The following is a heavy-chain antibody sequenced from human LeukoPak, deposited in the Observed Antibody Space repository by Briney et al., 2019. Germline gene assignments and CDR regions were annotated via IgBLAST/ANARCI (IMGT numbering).Heavy chain of an antibody. CDR2: INHSGST. V-gene: IGHV4-34*01. J-gene: IGHJ4*02. D-gene: IGHD2-15*01. Sequence: SETLSLTCAVYGGSFSGYYWSWIRQPPGKGLEWIGEINHSGSTNYNPSLKSRVTISVDTSKNQFSLKLSSVTAADTAVYYCARGRRYSYFDYWGQGTLVTVSS. CDR3: ARGRRYSYFDY. CDR1: GGSFSGYY.